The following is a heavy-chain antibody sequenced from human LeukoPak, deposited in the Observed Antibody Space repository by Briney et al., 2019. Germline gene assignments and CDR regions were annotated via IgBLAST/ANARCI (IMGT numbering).Heavy chain of an antibody. CDR3: ARTSGSSYGGVGWYFDL. CDR2: IKQDGSDK. V-gene: IGHV3-7*03. J-gene: IGHJ2*01. CDR1: GFSFSSYW. Sequence: PGGSLRLSCAASGFSFSSYWMGWVRQATGKGLEWVANIKQDGSDKFYLDSVKGRFTISRDSAKNSLFLQMNRLRPEDTAVYYCARTSGSSYGGVGWYFDLWGRGTLVTVSS. D-gene: IGHD1-26*01.